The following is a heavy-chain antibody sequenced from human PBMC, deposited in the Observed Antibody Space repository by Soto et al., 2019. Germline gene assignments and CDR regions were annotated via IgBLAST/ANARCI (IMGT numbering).Heavy chain of an antibody. Sequence: SVKVSCKASGGTFSSYAISWVRQAPGQGLEWMGGIIPIFGTANYAQKFQGRVTITADESTSTAYMELSSLRSEDTAVYYCARDMVRGVQPPSGLDYWGQGTLVTVSS. V-gene: IGHV1-69*13. CDR3: ARDMVRGVQPPSGLDY. D-gene: IGHD3-10*01. CDR2: IIPIFGTA. CDR1: GGTFSSYA. J-gene: IGHJ4*02.